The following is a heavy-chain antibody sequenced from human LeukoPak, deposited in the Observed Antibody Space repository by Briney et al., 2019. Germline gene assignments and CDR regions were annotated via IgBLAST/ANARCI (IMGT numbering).Heavy chain of an antibody. V-gene: IGHV1-18*01. CDR3: ARLGSSSWYFRYYYGMDV. CDR1: GYTFTSYG. Sequence: ASVNVSCKASGYTFTSYGISWVRQAPGQGLEWMGWISAYNGNTNYAQKLQGRVTMTTDTSTSTAYMELRSLRSDDTAVYYCARLGSSSWYFRYYYGMDVWGQGTTVTVSS. D-gene: IGHD6-13*01. CDR2: ISAYNGNT. J-gene: IGHJ6*02.